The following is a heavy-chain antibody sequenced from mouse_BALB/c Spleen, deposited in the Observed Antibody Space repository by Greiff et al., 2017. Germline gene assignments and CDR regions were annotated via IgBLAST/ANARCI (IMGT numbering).Heavy chain of an antibody. CDR3: TREGSLSPLDY. Sequence: EVQLQQSGTVLARPGASVKMSCKASGYSFTSYWMHWVKQRPGQGLEWIGAIYPGNSDTSYNQKFKGKAKLTAVTSASTAYMELSSLTNEDSAVYYCTREGSLSPLDYWGQGTTLTVSS. V-gene: IGHV1-5*01. D-gene: IGHD1-2*01. J-gene: IGHJ2*01. CDR2: IYPGNSDT. CDR1: GYSFTSYW.